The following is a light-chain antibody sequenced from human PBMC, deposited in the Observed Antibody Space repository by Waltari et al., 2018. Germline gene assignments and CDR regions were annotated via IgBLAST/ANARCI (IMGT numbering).Light chain of an antibody. CDR3: SSYASTTTWV. Sequence: QSALTQPASVSGSPGQSITISCTGTSSDVGGYNYVSCYQQHPGKAPKLLLYDVSTRPSGVSKRFSGSKSGNTASLTSSGLQVEDEADYYCSSYASTTTWVFGGGTELTVL. CDR2: DVS. CDR1: SSDVGGYNY. J-gene: IGLJ3*02. V-gene: IGLV2-14*03.